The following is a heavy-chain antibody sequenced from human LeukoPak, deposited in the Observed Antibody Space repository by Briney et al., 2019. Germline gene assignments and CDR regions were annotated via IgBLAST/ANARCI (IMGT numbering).Heavy chain of an antibody. D-gene: IGHD3-3*01. CDR3: ARASGITIFGVVNAFDY. V-gene: IGHV4-39*02. CDR1: GGSISSSSYY. J-gene: IGHJ4*02. CDR2: IYYSGST. Sequence: KPSETLSLTCAVSGGSISSSSYYWGWIRQPPGKGLEWIGSIYYSGSTYYNPSLKSRVTISVDTSKNLFSLKLISVTAADTAVYYCARASGITIFGVVNAFDYWGQGTLVTVSS.